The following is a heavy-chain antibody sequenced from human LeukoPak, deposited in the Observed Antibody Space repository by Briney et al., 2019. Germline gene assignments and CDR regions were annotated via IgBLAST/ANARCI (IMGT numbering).Heavy chain of an antibody. Sequence: GGSLRLSCAASGFTFSDYYMSWIRQAPGKGLEWVSYISSSGTTVFYAASVKGRLTISRDNAKNSLYLQMNSLRAEDTAVYYCARGRASGWYGHFDYWGQGTLVTVSS. J-gene: IGHJ4*02. D-gene: IGHD6-19*01. CDR3: ARGRASGWYGHFDY. V-gene: IGHV3-11*01. CDR1: GFTFSDYY. CDR2: ISSSGTTV.